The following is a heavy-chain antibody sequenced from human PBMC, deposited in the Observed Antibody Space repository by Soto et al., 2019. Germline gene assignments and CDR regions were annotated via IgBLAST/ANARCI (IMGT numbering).Heavy chain of an antibody. CDR1: GGSISSSNW. J-gene: IGHJ6*02. CDR3: ARSARLGYCRSTSCYGYYYGMDV. Sequence: SETLSLTCAVSGGSISSSNWWSWVRQPPGKGLEWIGEIYHSGSTNYNPSLKSRVTISVDKSKNQFSLKLSSVAAADTAVYYCARSARLGYCRSTSCYGYYYGMDVWGQATTVTVSS. V-gene: IGHV4-4*02. D-gene: IGHD2-2*01. CDR2: IYHSGST.